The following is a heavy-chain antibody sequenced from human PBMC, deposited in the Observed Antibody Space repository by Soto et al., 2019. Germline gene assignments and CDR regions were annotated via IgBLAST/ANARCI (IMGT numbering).Heavy chain of an antibody. CDR3: ATWHEREHAYVV. V-gene: IGHV3-53*01. CDR2: LYDVDGS. Sequence: DVQLVESGGGLIQPGESLRLSCAAFGLTISGKKYVAWVGQAPGKGLEWVSGLYDVDGSFYADSVRGRFTTSSDSSKTTVYLQMNDLRPDDTAVYYCATWHEREHAYVVWGQGTTVTVSS. D-gene: IGHD1-1*01. CDR1: GLTISGKKY. J-gene: IGHJ3*01.